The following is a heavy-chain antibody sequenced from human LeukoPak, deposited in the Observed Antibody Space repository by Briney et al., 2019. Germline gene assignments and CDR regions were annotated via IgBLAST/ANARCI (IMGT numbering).Heavy chain of an antibody. Sequence: AASVTVSCKASGGTFSSYAISWVRQAPGQGLEWMGGIIPIFGTANYAQKFQGRVTITADESTSTAYMELSSLRSEDTAVYYCARELAHTSEYSSSAGGDYWGQGTLVTVSS. CDR1: GGTFSSYA. V-gene: IGHV1-69*13. CDR3: ARELAHTSEYSSSAGGDY. J-gene: IGHJ4*02. CDR2: IIPIFGTA. D-gene: IGHD6-6*01.